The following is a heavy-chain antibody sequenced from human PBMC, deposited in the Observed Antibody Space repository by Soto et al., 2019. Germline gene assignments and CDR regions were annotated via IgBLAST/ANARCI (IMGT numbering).Heavy chain of an antibody. D-gene: IGHD2-15*01. J-gene: IGHJ4*02. CDR3: AKSPGYCSGGSCYPRASKY. CDR2: ISYDGSNK. V-gene: IGHV3-30*18. CDR1: GFTFSSYG. Sequence: GGSLRLSCAASGFTFSSYGMHWVRQAPGKGLEWVAIISYDGSNKYYADSVKGRFTISRDNSKNTLYLQMNSLRAEDTAVYYCAKSPGYCSGGSCYPRASKYWGQGTLVTVSS.